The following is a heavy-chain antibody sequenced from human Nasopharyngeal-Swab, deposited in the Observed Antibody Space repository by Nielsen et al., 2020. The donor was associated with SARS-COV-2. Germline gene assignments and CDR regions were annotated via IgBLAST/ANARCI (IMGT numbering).Heavy chain of an antibody. CDR3: ARLTYYYDSSGYYYGRFDY. J-gene: IGHJ4*02. Sequence: IRQPPGKALEWLARIDWDDDKYYSTSLKTRLTISKDTSKNQVVLTMTNMDPVDTATYYCARLTYYYDSSGYYYGRFDYWGQGTLVTVSS. CDR2: IDWDDDK. D-gene: IGHD3-22*01. V-gene: IGHV2-70*11.